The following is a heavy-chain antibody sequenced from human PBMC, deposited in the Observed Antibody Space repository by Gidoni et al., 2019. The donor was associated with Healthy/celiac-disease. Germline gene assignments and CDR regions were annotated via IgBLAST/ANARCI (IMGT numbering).Heavy chain of an antibody. CDR3: ANSAVNFDWLLRYIDY. D-gene: IGHD3-9*01. J-gene: IGHJ4*02. Sequence: EVQLVESGGGLVQPGGSLRLSCAASGFTFSSYAMSWVRQAPGKGLEWVSAISGSGGSTYYADSVKGRFTISRDNSKNTLYLQMNSLRAEDTAVYYCANSAVNFDWLLRYIDYWGQGTLVTVSS. V-gene: IGHV3-23*04. CDR2: ISGSGGST. CDR1: GFTFSSYA.